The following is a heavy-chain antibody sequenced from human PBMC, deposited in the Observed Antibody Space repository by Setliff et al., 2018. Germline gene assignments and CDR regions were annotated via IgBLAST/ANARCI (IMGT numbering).Heavy chain of an antibody. Sequence: PSETLSLTCAVSGYSISSGYYRGWIRQPPGKGLEWIGYIYYSGSINYNPSLKSRVTISVDTSKNQFSLKLSSVTAADTAVYYCARGGNDYKWGAFDIWGQGTMVTVSS. CDR2: IYYSGSI. J-gene: IGHJ3*02. V-gene: IGHV4-38-2*01. CDR3: ARGGNDYKWGAFDI. D-gene: IGHD4-4*01. CDR1: GYSISSGYY.